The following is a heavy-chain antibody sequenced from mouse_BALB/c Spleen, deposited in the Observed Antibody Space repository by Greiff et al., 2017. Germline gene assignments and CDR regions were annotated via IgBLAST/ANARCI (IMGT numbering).Heavy chain of an antibody. CDR1: GYTFTDYV. Sequence: VQLQQSGPELVKPGASVKMSCKASGYTFTDYVISWVKQRTGQGLEWIGEIYPGSGSTYYNEKFKGKATFTADTSSNTAYMQLSSLTSEDSAVYYCARRLYGNLPYFDYWGQGTTLTVSS. CDR3: ARRLYGNLPYFDY. J-gene: IGHJ2*01. CDR2: IYPGSGST. D-gene: IGHD1-1*01. V-gene: IGHV1-83*01.